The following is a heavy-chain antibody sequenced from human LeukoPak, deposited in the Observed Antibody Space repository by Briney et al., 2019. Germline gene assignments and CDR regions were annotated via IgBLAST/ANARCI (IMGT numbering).Heavy chain of an antibody. V-gene: IGHV3-21*01. J-gene: IGHJ4*02. D-gene: IGHD5-12*01. CDR1: GFTFSSYS. Sequence: GGSLRLSCAASGFTFSSYSMNWVRQAPGKGLEWVSSISTSSIYIYYADSVKGRFTISRDDAKNSLYLQMNSLRAEDTAVCYCARDGTVATITELDYWGQGALVTVSS. CDR2: ISTSSIYI. CDR3: ARDGTVATITELDY.